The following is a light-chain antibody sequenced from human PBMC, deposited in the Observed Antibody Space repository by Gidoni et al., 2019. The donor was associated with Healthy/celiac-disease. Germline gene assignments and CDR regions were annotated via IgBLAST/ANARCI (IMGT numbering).Light chain of an antibody. V-gene: IGKV3-11*01. CDR3: QQRSNWPPRDT. Sequence: DIVLTQSPATLSLSPGERATLSCRASQSVSSYLAWYQQKPGQAPRLLIYDASIRATGIPARFSGSGSGTDFTLTISSLEPEDFAVYYCQQRSNWPPRDTFGQGTRLEIK. CDR1: QSVSSY. J-gene: IGKJ5*01. CDR2: DAS.